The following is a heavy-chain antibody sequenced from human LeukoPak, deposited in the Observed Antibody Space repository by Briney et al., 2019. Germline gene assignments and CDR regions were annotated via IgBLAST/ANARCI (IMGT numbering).Heavy chain of an antibody. CDR3: ARLDIMITFGGVIVD. CDR2: IYYSGST. D-gene: IGHD3-16*02. Sequence: PSETLSLTCTVSGGSISSSSYYWGWIRQPPGKGLEWIGSIYYSGSTYYNPSLKSRVTISVDTSKNQLSLKLSSVTAADTAVYYCARLDIMITFGGVIVDWGQGTLVTVSS. CDR1: GGSISSSSYY. V-gene: IGHV4-39*01. J-gene: IGHJ4*02.